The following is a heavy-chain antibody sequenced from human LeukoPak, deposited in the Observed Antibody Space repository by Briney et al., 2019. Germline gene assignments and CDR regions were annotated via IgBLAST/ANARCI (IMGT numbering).Heavy chain of an antibody. CDR1: GFTFSSYA. D-gene: IGHD3-10*01. V-gene: IGHV3-30-3*01. CDR2: ISYDGSNK. CDR3: ASGIRGQYYFDY. J-gene: IGHJ4*02. Sequence: GGSLRLSCAASGFTFSSYAMHWVRQAPGKGLEWVAVISYDGSNKYYADSVKGRFTISRDNSKNTLYLQMNSLRAEDTAVYYCASGIRGQYYFDYWGQGTLVTVSS.